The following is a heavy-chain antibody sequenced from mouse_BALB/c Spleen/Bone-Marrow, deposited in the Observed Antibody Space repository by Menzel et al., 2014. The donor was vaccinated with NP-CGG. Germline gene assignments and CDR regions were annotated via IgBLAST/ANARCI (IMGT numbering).Heavy chain of an antibody. CDR2: INPSNGGT. CDR1: GYTFTNYY. D-gene: IGHD2-14*01. V-gene: IGHV1S81*02. CDR3: ARHHRYAYYFDY. J-gene: IGHJ2*01. Sequence: QVQLQQSGAELVKPGVSVKLSCKASGYTFTNYYMYWVKQRPGQDLEWIGEINPSNGGTNFNEKFKSKATLTVDTSSSTAYVDLSSLTSEDSAVYYCARHHRYAYYFDYWGQGTTLTVSS.